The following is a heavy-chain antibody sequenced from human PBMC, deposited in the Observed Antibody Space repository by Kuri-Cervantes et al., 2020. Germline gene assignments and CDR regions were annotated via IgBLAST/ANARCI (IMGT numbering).Heavy chain of an antibody. D-gene: IGHD2-21*01. V-gene: IGHV1-2*02. CDR3: ASGIKQGYYYYGMDV. CDR1: GYSFSAYY. CDR2: ISPKSGGT. Sequence: ASVKVSCKASGYSFSAYYLHWVRQAPGQGLDWMGWISPKSGGTKYAQKFQGRVTMTRDTSTSTAYMELSRLRSDDTAVYYCASGIKQGYYYYGMDVWGQGTTVTVSS. J-gene: IGHJ6*02.